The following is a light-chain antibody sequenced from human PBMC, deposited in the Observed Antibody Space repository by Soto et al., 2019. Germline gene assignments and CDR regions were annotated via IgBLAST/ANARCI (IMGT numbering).Light chain of an antibody. CDR3: HQYDNPPLT. J-gene: IGKJ4*01. CDR2: GAS. V-gene: IGKV3-15*01. CDR1: QSITNN. Sequence: EIVMTQSPATLSVSPGERATLSCRASQSITNNLAWYQQKAGQAPRLLIYGASTRATGIPARFSGSGSGTEFTLTITSLQSEDFAVYYCHQYDNPPLTLGGGTKVDTK.